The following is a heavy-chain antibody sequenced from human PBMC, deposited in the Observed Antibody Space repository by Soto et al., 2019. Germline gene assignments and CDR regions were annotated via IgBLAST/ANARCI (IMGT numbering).Heavy chain of an antibody. CDR3: AKYRNMYYFDY. Sequence: SETLSLTCTVSGGSVSSGSYYWSWIRQPPGKGLEWIGYIFYSGSTNYNPSLKSRVTISRDNSKNTFYLQMNSLRAEDTAVYYCAKYRNMYYFDYWGQGTLVTVSS. V-gene: IGHV4-61*01. J-gene: IGHJ4*02. CDR1: GGSVSSGSYY. D-gene: IGHD1-1*01. CDR2: IFYSGST.